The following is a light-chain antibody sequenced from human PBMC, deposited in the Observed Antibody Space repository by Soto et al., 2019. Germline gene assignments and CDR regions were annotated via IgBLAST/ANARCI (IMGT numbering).Light chain of an antibody. CDR2: DAS. J-gene: IGKJ2*01. Sequence: EIVLTQSPDTLSLSPGEGATLSCRASHDVSVSLVWYRQRPGQSPRLLIHDASNRATGISARFSGSGSGTDFTLTIGSLEPEESALYYRQQRASWPYTSGQGTKVEIK. CDR3: QQRASWPYT. V-gene: IGKV3-11*01. CDR1: HDVSVS.